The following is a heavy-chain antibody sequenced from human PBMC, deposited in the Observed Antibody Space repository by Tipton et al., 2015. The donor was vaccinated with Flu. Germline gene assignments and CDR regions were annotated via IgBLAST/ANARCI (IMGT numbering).Heavy chain of an antibody. CDR1: GDSIGSRYF. J-gene: IGHJ3*02. CDR3: ARDRYSPSMCNDI. CDR2: IHRSGTT. D-gene: IGHD2-15*01. Sequence: TLSLTCSVSGDSIGSRYFWGWIRQPPGKGLEWIGNIHRSGTTYYNPSLKSRVTISVDASKSQSSLEVRSVTAADMAVYYCARDRYSPSMCNDIWGQGTVVVVSS. V-gene: IGHV4-38-2*02.